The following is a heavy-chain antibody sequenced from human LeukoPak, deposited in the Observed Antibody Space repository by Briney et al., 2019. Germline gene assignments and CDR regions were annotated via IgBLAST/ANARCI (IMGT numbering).Heavy chain of an antibody. CDR1: GFLFNKYW. CDR2: IKEDDSEI. Sequence: GGSLRLSCAASGFLFNKYWMTWVRQAPGKGLEWVANIKEDDSEIYYVDSVKGRFTISRDNAKKSLYLHMSSLRVEDTAVYFCGRLRSLDQWGQGTLVTVSS. D-gene: IGHD5-24*01. V-gene: IGHV3-7*01. J-gene: IGHJ4*02. CDR3: GRLRSLDQ.